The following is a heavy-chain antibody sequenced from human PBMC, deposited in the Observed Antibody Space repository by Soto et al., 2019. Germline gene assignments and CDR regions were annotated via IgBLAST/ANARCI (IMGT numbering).Heavy chain of an antibody. D-gene: IGHD4-17*01. CDR2: ISYDGSNK. Sequence: PGGSLRLSCAASGFTFSSYAMHWVRQAPGKGLEWVAVISYDGSNKYYADSVKGRFTISRDNSKNTLYLQMNSLRAEDTAVYYCARDPSNHDYGDYFFYFDYWGQGTLVTVSS. J-gene: IGHJ4*02. V-gene: IGHV3-30-3*01. CDR1: GFTFSSYA. CDR3: ARDPSNHDYGDYFFYFDY.